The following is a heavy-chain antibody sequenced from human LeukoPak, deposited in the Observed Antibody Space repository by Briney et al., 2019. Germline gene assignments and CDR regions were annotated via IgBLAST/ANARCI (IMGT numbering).Heavy chain of an antibody. D-gene: IGHD3-10*01. V-gene: IGHV3-23*01. CDR1: GFTFSSYA. J-gene: IGHJ4*02. CDR3: AKAALVPQTYYYGSGSRSNFDY. Sequence: PGGSLRLSCAASGFTFSSYAMSWVRQAPGKGLEWVSAISGSGGSTYYADSVKGRFTISRDNSKNTLYLQMNSLRAEDTAVYYCAKAALVPQTYYYGSGSRSNFDYWGQGTLVTVSS. CDR2: ISGSGGST.